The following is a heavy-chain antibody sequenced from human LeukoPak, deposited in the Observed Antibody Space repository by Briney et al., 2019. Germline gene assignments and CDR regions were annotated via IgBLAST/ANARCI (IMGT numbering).Heavy chain of an antibody. CDR3: TKELISLPQGLDY. J-gene: IGHJ4*02. V-gene: IGHV3-21*01. CDR2: ISSNVNKM. CDR1: GFTFSSHT. D-gene: IGHD2/OR15-2a*01. Sequence: GGSLRLSCAASGFTFSSHTMNWVRQAPGKGLEWVSCISSNVNKMYYAESVRGRFTVSRDNAGNSLSLQMDSLRAEDTAVYYCTKELISLPQGLDYWGQGTLVTVSS.